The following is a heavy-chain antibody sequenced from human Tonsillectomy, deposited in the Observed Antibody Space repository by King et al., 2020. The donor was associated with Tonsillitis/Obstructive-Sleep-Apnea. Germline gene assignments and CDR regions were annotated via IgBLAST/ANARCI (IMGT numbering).Heavy chain of an antibody. J-gene: IGHJ3*02. V-gene: IGHV3-23*04. CDR2: IMCSGGRT. CDR3: AGGGAFDI. Sequence: VQLVESGGGVVQPGGSLRLSCAASGFTFSSYAMSWVRQAPGKGLEWVSAIMCSGGRTYGADSVKGRFTISRDNSKNTLYLQMNSLRAEDTAVYYCAGGGAFDIWGQGTMVTVSS. CDR1: GFTFSSYA. D-gene: IGHD3-16*01.